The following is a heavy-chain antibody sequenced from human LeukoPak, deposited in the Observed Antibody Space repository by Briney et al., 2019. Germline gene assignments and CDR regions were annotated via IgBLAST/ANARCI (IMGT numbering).Heavy chain of an antibody. J-gene: IGHJ4*02. CDR3: ARGVDGYNPDY. D-gene: IGHD5-24*01. V-gene: IGHV3-21*01. Sequence: GGSLRLSCAASGFTFSSYSMNWVRQAPGKGLEWVSSISSSSSYIYYADSVKGRFTISRDNVKNSLYLQMNSLRAEDTAVSYCARGVDGYNPDYWGQGTLVTVSS. CDR2: ISSSSSYI. CDR1: GFTFSSYS.